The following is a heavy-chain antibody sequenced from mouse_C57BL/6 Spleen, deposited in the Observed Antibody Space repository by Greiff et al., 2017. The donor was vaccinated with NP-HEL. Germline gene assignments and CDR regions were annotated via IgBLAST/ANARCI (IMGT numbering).Heavy chain of an antibody. Sequence: VQLKQSGTVLARPGASVKMSCKTSGYTFTSYWMHWVKQRPGQGLEWIGAIYPGNSDTSYNQKFKGKAKLTAVTSASTAYMELSSLTNEDSAVYYCTRGDYGSSYVGYAMDYWGQGTSVTVSS. CDR1: GYTFTSYW. D-gene: IGHD1-1*01. CDR2: IYPGNSDT. J-gene: IGHJ4*01. CDR3: TRGDYGSSYVGYAMDY. V-gene: IGHV1-5*01.